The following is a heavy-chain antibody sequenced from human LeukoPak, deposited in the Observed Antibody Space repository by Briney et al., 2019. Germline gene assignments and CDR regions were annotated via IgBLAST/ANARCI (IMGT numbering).Heavy chain of an antibody. CDR1: GGSISSGDYD. Sequence: SETLSLTCTVSGGSISSGDYDWSWIRQPPGKGLEWIGHTYYSGSTYYSPSLKSRVTISVDTSKNQFSLKLSSVTAADTAVYYCARSRIIMVRGIIRSHWFDPWGQGTLVTVSS. CDR2: TYYSGST. V-gene: IGHV4-30-4*01. D-gene: IGHD3-10*01. CDR3: ARSRIIMVRGIIRSHWFDP. J-gene: IGHJ5*02.